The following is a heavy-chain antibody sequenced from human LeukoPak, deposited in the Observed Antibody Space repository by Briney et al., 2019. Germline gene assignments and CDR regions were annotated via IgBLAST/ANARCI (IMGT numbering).Heavy chain of an antibody. J-gene: IGHJ4*02. CDR3: AKYYGAGTEFDY. CDR1: GFTFSSYA. V-gene: IGHV3-23*01. Sequence: GGSLRLSCAASGFTFSSYAMSWVRQAPGKGLEWVSATSGSGGSTYYADSVKGRFTISRDNSKNTLYLQMDSLRAEDTAVYYCAKYYGAGTEFDYWGQGTLVTVSS. CDR2: TSGSGGST. D-gene: IGHD3-10*01.